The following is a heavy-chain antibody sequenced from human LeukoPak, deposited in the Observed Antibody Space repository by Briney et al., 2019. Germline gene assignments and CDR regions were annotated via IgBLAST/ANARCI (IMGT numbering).Heavy chain of an antibody. J-gene: IGHJ6*04. V-gene: IGHV3-23*01. Sequence: LSGGSLRLSCAASGFTFSSYAMSWVRQAPGKGLECISGFSGSGGSTYYADSVKGRFTVSRDNAKNSLYLQMNSLRAEDTAVYYCAELGITMIGGVWGKGTTVTISS. D-gene: IGHD3-10*02. CDR1: GFTFSSYA. CDR2: FSGSGGST. CDR3: AELGITMIGGV.